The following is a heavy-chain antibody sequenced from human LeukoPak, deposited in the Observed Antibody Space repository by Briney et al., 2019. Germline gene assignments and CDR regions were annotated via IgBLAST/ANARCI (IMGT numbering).Heavy chain of an antibody. J-gene: IGHJ5*02. Sequence: GESLQISCKGSGYSFTNNWIGWVRQMPGKGLEWMGITYPGDSNTRYSPSFQGQVTISADKSISSAYPQWSSLKASDTAMYYCVRSPACSSGTCYPNWFDPWGQGTLVTVSS. CDR2: TYPGDSNT. D-gene: IGHD2-15*01. CDR3: VRSPACSSGTCYPNWFDP. V-gene: IGHV5-51*01. CDR1: GYSFTNNW.